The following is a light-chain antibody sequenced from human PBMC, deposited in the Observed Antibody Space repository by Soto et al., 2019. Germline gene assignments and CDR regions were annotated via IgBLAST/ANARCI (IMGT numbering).Light chain of an antibody. CDR2: TNN. V-gene: IGLV1-40*01. CDR3: QSYDNRLSAYV. J-gene: IGLJ1*01. Sequence: QSVLTQPASLSGAPGQRVTISCTGSISNIGAGYDVHWYLQLPGTAPKLLVYTNNNRPSGVPDRFSGSKSGTSASLAITGLQAEDEADYYCQSYDNRLSAYVFGTGTKVTVL. CDR1: ISNIGAGYD.